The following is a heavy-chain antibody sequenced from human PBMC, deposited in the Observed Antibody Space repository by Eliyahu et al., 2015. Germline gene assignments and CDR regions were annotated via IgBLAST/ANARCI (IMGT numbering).Heavy chain of an antibody. CDR3: ARLSTVVTPGVDFP. CDR1: GGTFSSYA. D-gene: IGHD4-23*01. V-gene: IGHV1-69*01. Sequence: QVQLVQSGAEVKKPGSSVKVSCXXSGGTFSSYAISWVRQAPGQGLEXMGGIIPIFGTANYAQKFQGRVTITADESTSTAYMELSSLRSEDTAVYYCARLSTVVTPGVDFPWGQGTLVTVSS. J-gene: IGHJ5*02. CDR2: IIPIFGTA.